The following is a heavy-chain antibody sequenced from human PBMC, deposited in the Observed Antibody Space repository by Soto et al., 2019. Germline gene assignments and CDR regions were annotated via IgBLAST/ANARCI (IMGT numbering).Heavy chain of an antibody. D-gene: IGHD4-17*01. CDR2: INTNGGT. CDR3: ARSLTTLTTLLDY. CDR1: GYTLTDNY. V-gene: IGHV1-2*02. Sequence: QVQLVQSGAEVKRPGASVKVSCKASGYTLTDNYMHWVREAPGQGLEWMGWINTNGGTNYAQKFQGRVTMTRDTSISTAYMELSRLRSDDTAVYYCARSLTTLTTLLDYWGKGTLVTVAS. J-gene: IGHJ4*02.